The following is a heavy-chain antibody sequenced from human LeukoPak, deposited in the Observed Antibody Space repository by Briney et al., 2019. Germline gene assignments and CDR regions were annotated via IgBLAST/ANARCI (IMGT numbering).Heavy chain of an antibody. D-gene: IGHD4/OR15-4a*01. J-gene: IGHJ4*02. Sequence: ETLSLTCAVYGGSFSGYYWSWVRQAPGKGLEWVGRIKSKTDGGTTDYAAPVKGRFTISRDDSKNTLYLQMNSLRTEDTAVYYCTTGLWSPGHWGQGTLVTVSS. CDR3: TTGLWSPGH. V-gene: IGHV3-15*01. CDR1: GGSFSGYY. CDR2: IKSKTDGGTT.